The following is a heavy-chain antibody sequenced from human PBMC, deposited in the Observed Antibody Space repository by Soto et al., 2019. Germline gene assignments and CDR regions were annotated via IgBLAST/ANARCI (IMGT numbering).Heavy chain of an antibody. CDR1: GFTFNNYA. CDR2: ISFHGIDT. J-gene: IGHJ4*02. Sequence: LSLSCAASGFTFNNYAMHWVRQAPGQGLEWVAVISFHGIDTYYADSVKGRDTITRGNYRNTVFLQMPSLRTGDTGVFFCVRDNERVRGPHHNSVCPGHWGQGTLVTVSS. V-gene: IGHV3-30*04. D-gene: IGHD1-1*01. CDR3: VRDNERVRGPHHNSVCPGH.